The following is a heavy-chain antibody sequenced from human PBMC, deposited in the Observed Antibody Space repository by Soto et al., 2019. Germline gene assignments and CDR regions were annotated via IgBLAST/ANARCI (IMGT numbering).Heavy chain of an antibody. CDR2: IIPIFGTA. Sequence: SVKVSCTASGGPFSSYAISWVRHAPGQGLEWMGGIIPIFGTANYAQKFQGRVAITADKSTSTAYMELSSLSSEDTAVYYCARGPGGEWLRWPLDYWRQGTLVTVSS. V-gene: IGHV1-69*06. J-gene: IGHJ4*02. CDR3: ARGPGGEWLRWPLDY. D-gene: IGHD5-12*01. CDR1: GGPFSSYA.